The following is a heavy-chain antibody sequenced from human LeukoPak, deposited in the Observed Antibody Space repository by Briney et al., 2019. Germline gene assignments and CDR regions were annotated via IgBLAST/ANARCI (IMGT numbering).Heavy chain of an antibody. D-gene: IGHD3-10*01. Sequence: GGSLRLSCAASGFTFSNYSMKWVRQAPGKGLEWVTFIGYDGRKKYYADSVKGRFTISRDNSKNTLYLQMNSLRAEDTAVYYCAKDNAYYYADYWGQGTLVTVSS. CDR1: GFTFSNYS. CDR3: AKDNAYYYADY. CDR2: IGYDGRKK. V-gene: IGHV3-30*02. J-gene: IGHJ4*02.